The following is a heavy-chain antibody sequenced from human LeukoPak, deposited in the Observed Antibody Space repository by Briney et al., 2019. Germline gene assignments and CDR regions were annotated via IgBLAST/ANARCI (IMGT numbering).Heavy chain of an antibody. CDR1: GYRFTNYW. Sequence: KPGESLKISCKGSGYRFTNYWIGWVRQMPGKGLELMRIIYPGDSDIRYSPSFQGQVTISADKSISTAYLQWSSLKASDTAMYYCARQNSGWEKGTIDYWGQGTLVTVSS. D-gene: IGHD6-19*01. CDR2: IYPGDSDI. J-gene: IGHJ4*02. V-gene: IGHV5-51*01. CDR3: ARQNSGWEKGTIDY.